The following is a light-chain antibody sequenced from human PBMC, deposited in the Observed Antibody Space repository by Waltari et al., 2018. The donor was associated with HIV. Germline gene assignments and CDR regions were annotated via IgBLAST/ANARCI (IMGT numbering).Light chain of an antibody. J-gene: IGLJ3*02. V-gene: IGLV1-40*01. Sequence: QSVLTQPPSVSGAPGQRVSISCTGSSSNIGEGYDVHWYQELPGTAPKLLIYGDNNRPSGVPDRFAGSKSGTSASLAITGLQFEDEADYYGQSYDSSLSAWVFGGGTKLTVL. CDR2: GDN. CDR3: QSYDSSLSAWV. CDR1: SSNIGEGYD.